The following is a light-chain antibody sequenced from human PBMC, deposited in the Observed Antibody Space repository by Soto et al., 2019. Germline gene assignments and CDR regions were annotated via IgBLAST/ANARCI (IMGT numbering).Light chain of an antibody. CDR2: GAS. CDR3: QHFGNSQYT. V-gene: IGKV3-15*01. CDR1: QSVDSH. J-gene: IGKJ2*01. Sequence: EKVMTQSPATLSVSPGESATLSCRASQSVDSHLAWYQQKPGQPPRLLIYGASNRATGVPARFAGSGSGTEFTLTIRRLEPGDFAVYYCQHFGNSQYTFGQGTKLEIK.